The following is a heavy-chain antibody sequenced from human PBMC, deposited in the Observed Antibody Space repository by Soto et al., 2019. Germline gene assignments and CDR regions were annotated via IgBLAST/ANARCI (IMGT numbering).Heavy chain of an antibody. CDR3: ALSHDYEDNSGLRTPSDFLRHRTPDP. D-gene: IGHD4-17*01. Sequence: GLPHRKSGEGVGWIRQPPGKALEWLALIYWNDDKRYSPSLKSRLTITKDTSKNQVVLTMTNMDPVDTATYYCALSHDYEDNSGLRTPSDFLRHRTPDP. V-gene: IGHV2-5*01. CDR2: IYWNDDK. CDR1: GLPHRKSGEG. J-gene: IGHJ5*02.